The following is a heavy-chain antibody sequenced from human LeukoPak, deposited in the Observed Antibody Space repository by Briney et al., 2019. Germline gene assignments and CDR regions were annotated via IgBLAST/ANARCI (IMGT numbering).Heavy chain of an antibody. CDR3: ARDVGTTHXDF. V-gene: IGHV1-18*03. CDR1: GYPFSTYG. Sequence: GASVKASCKASGYPFSTYGISWVRQAPGQGLQWMAWISTHNGKTDYAQNFQDRVTVTRDTSTSTVYMELRSLRSDDMAVYFCARDVGTTHXDFWXXXTLXTVSX. D-gene: IGHD5-12*01. CDR2: ISTHNGKT. J-gene: IGHJ4*02.